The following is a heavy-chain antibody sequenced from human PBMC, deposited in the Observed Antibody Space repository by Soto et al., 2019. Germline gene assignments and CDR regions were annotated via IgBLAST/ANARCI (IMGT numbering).Heavy chain of an antibody. D-gene: IGHD6-6*01. CDR3: ASDTGNGSSVGDY. CDR2: INPNSGGT. CDR1: GYTFTGYY. J-gene: IGHJ4*02. V-gene: IGHV1-2*04. Sequence: ASVKVSCKASGYTFTGYYMHWVRQAPGQGLEWMGWINPNSGGTNYAQKFQGWVTMTRDTSISTAYMELSRLRPDDTALYYCASDTGNGSSVGDYWGQGTLVTVYS.